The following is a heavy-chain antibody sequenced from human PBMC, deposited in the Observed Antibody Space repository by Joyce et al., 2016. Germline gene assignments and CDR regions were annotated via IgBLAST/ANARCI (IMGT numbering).Heavy chain of an antibody. CDR3: ASGFNFKGRSFFDY. Sequence: QLQLQESGSGLVKPSQTLSLTCAVSGAAVSSGGYSWSWIRQPPVKGREWIGYIYHNKSTYYNPSLKSRVTISVDRSNNQFSLKLASVTAADTAVYYCASGFNFKGRSFFDYWGQGALVTVSS. CDR2: IYHNKST. D-gene: IGHD3-10*01. J-gene: IGHJ4*02. V-gene: IGHV4-30-2*01. CDR1: GAAVSSGGYS.